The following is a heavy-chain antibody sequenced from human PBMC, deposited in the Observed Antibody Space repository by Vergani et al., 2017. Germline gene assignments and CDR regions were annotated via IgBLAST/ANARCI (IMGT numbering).Heavy chain of an antibody. CDR2: ISWNSGSI. CDR3: AKDDSSGLYYGMDV. Sequence: EVQLVESGGGLVQPGRSLRLSCAASGFTFDDYAMHWVRQAPGKGLEWVSGISWNSGSIGYADSVKGRFTISRDNAKNSLYLQMNSLRAEDTALYYCAKDDSSGLYYGMDVWGKGTTVTVSS. J-gene: IGHJ6*04. D-gene: IGHD3-22*01. CDR1: GFTFDDYA. V-gene: IGHV3-9*01.